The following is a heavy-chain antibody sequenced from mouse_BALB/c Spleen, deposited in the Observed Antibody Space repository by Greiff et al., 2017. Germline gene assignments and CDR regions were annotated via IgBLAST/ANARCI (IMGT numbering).Heavy chain of an antibody. D-gene: IGHD2-10*02. CDR2: INSNGGST. CDR1: GFTFSSYG. J-gene: IGHJ4*01. V-gene: IGHV5-6-3*01. Sequence: DVQLVESGGGLVQPGGSLKLSCAASGFTFSSYGMSWVRQTPDKRLELVATINSNGGSTYYPDSVKGRFTISRDNAKNTLYLQMSSLKSEDTAMYYCARDPPYGKDAMDYWGQGTSVTVSS. CDR3: ARDPPYGKDAMDY.